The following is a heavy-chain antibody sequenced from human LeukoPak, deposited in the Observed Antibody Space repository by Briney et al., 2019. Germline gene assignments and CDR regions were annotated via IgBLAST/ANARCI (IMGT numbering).Heavy chain of an antibody. CDR2: ISSSGKYI. J-gene: IGHJ4*02. V-gene: IGHV3-21*04. CDR1: GFTFTNYS. CDR3: AKFDYGDY. Sequence: GGSLRLSCAASGFTFTNYSLNWVRQAPGKGLEWVSSISSSGKYIYYADSVKGRFTISRDNSKNTLYLQMNTLRAEDTALYYCAKFDYGDYWGQGTLVTVSS.